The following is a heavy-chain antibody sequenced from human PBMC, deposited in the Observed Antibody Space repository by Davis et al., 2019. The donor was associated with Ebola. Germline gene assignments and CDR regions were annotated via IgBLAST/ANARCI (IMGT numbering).Heavy chain of an antibody. CDR3: ARGYGAA. Sequence: PSETLSLTCAVTGASINSNNWWTWFRQSPEKGLEWLEQIRPGGNTNYNPSLQSRVTMSLDTSNNAFSLDVASVTAADTAVYYCARGYGAAWGQGTLVIVSS. CDR1: GASINSNNW. D-gene: IGHD5-18*01. CDR2: IRPGGNT. V-gene: IGHV4-4*02. J-gene: IGHJ4*02.